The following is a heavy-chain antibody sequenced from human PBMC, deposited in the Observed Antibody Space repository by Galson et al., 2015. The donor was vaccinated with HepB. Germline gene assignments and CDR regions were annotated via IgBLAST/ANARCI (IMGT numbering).Heavy chain of an antibody. CDR3: ARPDSSSWRPDYFDY. CDR2: ISYDGSNK. V-gene: IGHV3-30*04. D-gene: IGHD6-13*01. J-gene: IGHJ4*02. CDR1: GFTFSSYA. Sequence: SLRLSCAASGFTFSSYAMHWVRQAPGKGLEWVAVISYDGSNKYHADSVKGRFTISRDNSKNTLYLQMNSLRAEDTAVYYCARPDSSSWRPDYFDYWGQGTLVTVSS.